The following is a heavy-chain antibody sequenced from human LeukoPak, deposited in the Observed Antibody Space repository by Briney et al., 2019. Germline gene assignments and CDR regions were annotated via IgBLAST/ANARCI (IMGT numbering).Heavy chain of an antibody. CDR1: GFTFSSTT. Sequence: PGGCLRLSCVASGFTFSSTTMGWVSQAPGRGLEWVSSITAIDGRTYYADSVRGRFTISRDNSKNAVYLQLNSLRAGDTAIYYCTKDRRGPAAGTWYFDSWGQGTLVTVSS. D-gene: IGHD6-13*01. J-gene: IGHJ4*02. V-gene: IGHV3-23*01. CDR2: ITAIDGRT. CDR3: TKDRRGPAAGTWYFDS.